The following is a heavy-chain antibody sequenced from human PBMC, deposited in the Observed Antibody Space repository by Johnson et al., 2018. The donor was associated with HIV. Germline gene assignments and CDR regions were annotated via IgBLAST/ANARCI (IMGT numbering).Heavy chain of an antibody. V-gene: IGHV3-66*01. D-gene: IGHD1-26*01. CDR2: IFSVGNT. J-gene: IGHJ3*02. Sequence: EVQLVESGGGLVQSGGSLRLSCAASGITVNTNYMSWVRRAPGKGLEWVSVIFSVGNTYYAASVKGRFTISRDNSKNMLYLQMNSLRAEDTAVYYCAREGAWEVRPGAFDIWGQGTMVTVSS. CDR1: GITVNTNY. CDR3: AREGAWEVRPGAFDI.